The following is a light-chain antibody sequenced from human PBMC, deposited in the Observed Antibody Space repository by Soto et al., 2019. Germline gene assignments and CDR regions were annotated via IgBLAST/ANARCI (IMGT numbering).Light chain of an antibody. CDR2: DVS. J-gene: IGLJ1*01. Sequence: QSVVTQPASVSGSPGQSNAISCTGTGSDVGGYNYVSWYQQHPGKAPKLMIYDVSNRPSGVSNRFSGSKSGNTASLTISGLQAEDEADYYCSSYTSSSTYVFGTGTKVTVL. V-gene: IGLV2-14*01. CDR1: GSDVGGYNY. CDR3: SSYTSSSTYV.